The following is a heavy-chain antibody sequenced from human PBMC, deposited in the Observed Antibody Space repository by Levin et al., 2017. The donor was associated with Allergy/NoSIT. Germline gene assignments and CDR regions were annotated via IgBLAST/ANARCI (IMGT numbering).Heavy chain of an antibody. V-gene: IGHV1-69*01. CDR2: IIPIFGTA. J-gene: IGHJ6*02. CDR3: ASVPRTAYYYGMDV. Sequence: KISCKASGGTFSSYAISWVRQAPGQGLEWMGGIIPIFGTANYAQKFQGRVTITADESTSTAYMELSSLRSEDTAVYYCASVPRTAYYYGMDVWGQGTAVTVSS. CDR1: GGTFSSYA.